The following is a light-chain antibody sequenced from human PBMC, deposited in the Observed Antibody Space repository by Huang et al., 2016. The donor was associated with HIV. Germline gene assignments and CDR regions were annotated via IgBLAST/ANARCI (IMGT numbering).Light chain of an antibody. J-gene: IGKJ1*01. Sequence: DIQMTQSPSSLSASVGDRVTITFRASQSISSYLNWYQQTPGKAPKRLIYAASSLQSGVPSRFSGSGSGTHFTLTISSLQPEDFATYYCQQSYSIPPWTFGQGTKVEIK. CDR2: AAS. CDR1: QSISSY. CDR3: QQSYSIPPWT. V-gene: IGKV1-39*01.